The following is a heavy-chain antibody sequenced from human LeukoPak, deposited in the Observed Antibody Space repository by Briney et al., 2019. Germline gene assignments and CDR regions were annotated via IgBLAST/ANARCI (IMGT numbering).Heavy chain of an antibody. CDR3: ARYYDFWSDTHNWFDP. Sequence: GGSLRLSCAASGFTFSSYWMSWVRQAPGKGLEWVANIKQDGSEKYYVDSVKGRFTISRDNAKNSVFLQMNNLRAEDTAVYFCARYYDFWSDTHNWFDPWGQGALVTVSS. D-gene: IGHD3-3*01. V-gene: IGHV3-7*01. J-gene: IGHJ5*02. CDR1: GFTFSSYW. CDR2: IKQDGSEK.